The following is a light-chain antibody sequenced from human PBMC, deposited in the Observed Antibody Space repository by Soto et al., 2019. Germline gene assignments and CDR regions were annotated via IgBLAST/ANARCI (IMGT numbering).Light chain of an antibody. CDR2: AAS. Sequence: IKLYQSPSSLSAYVEDRVILTCRASQGIRNDLGWYQQKPGKAPKLLIFAASSLQSGVPSRFSGSGSGTDFTLTISSLQPEDFATYYCLQDYNYPRTFGQGTMVDIK. J-gene: IGKJ1*01. CDR3: LQDYNYPRT. CDR1: QGIRND. V-gene: IGKV1-6*01.